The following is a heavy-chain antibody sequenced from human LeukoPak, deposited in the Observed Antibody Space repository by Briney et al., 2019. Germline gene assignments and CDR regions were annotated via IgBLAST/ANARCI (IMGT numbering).Heavy chain of an antibody. CDR2: ISYDGSNK. V-gene: IGHV3-30*18. CDR3: AKGASYDSSGYYGYDY. D-gene: IGHD3-22*01. Sequence: GRSLRLSCAASGFTFSSYGMHWVRQAPGKGLEWVAVISYDGSNKYYADSVKGRFTISRDNAKNSLYLQMNSLRAEDTALYYCAKGASYDSSGYYGYDYWGQGTLVTVSS. CDR1: GFTFSSYG. J-gene: IGHJ4*02.